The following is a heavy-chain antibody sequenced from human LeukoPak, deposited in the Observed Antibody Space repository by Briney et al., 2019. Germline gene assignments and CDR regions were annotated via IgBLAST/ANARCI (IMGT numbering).Heavy chain of an antibody. Sequence: GGSLRLSCATSGFTFSDYYFSWIRQAPGKGLEWVSYISSSGSTIYYADSVQGRFTISRDDAKNSLYLQMNSLRAEDTAVYYCARVLRGGLEYFDYWGQGTLVTVSS. CDR2: ISSSGSTI. CDR3: ARVLRGGLEYFDY. J-gene: IGHJ4*02. CDR1: GFTFSDYY. V-gene: IGHV3-11*01.